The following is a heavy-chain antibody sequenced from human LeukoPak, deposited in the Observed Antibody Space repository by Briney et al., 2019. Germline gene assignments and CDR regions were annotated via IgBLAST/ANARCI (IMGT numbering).Heavy chain of an antibody. CDR2: LYYSGST. CDR1: GGSISSFH. CDR3: ARRYSYGYVDY. V-gene: IGHV4-59*13. D-gene: IGHD5-18*01. J-gene: IGHJ4*02. Sequence: PSETLAITCSVSGGSISSFHWSWLRQPPGGGLEWIGYLYYSGSTNYTPSLKSRVTISVDTSKNQFSLKLSSVTAADTAVYYCARRYSYGYVDYWGQGTLVTVSS.